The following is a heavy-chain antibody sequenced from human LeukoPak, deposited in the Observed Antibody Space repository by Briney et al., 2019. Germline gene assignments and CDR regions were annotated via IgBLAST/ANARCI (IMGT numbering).Heavy chain of an antibody. D-gene: IGHD6-19*01. J-gene: IGHJ4*02. V-gene: IGHV3-23*01. Sequence: GGSLRLSCAASGFTFSSYVMSWVRQAPGKGLEWVSAISGSGGGTYYADSVKGRFTISRDNSKNTLYVKMNSLRAEDTAVYFCARAVITVAGQFDSWGRGTLVTVSS. CDR2: ISGSGGGT. CDR3: ARAVITVAGQFDS. CDR1: GFTFSSYV.